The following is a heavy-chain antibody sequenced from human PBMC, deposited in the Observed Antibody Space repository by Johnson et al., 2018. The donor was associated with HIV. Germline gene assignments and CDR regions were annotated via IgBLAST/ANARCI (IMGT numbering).Heavy chain of an antibody. CDR3: ARDNIYGSAWGDAFDV. D-gene: IGHD6-19*01. J-gene: IGHJ3*01. CDR2: INWNGGST. CDR1: GFTFDDYD. Sequence: VQLVESGGYVVRPGGSLRLSCAASGFTFDDYDMTWVRQAPGKGLEWVSGINWNGGSTGYADSVKGRFTISRDNAKNSLYLKMNSLRAEDTALYYCARDNIYGSAWGDAFDVWGQGTMVTVSS. V-gene: IGHV3-20*04.